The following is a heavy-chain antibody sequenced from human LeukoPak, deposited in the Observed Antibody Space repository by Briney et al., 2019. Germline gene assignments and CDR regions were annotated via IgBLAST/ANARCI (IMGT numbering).Heavy chain of an antibody. CDR1: GGTFSSYA. Sequence: ASVKVSCKASGGTFSSYAINWVRQAPGQGLEWMGWISAYNGNTNYAQKLQGRVTMTTDTSTSTAYMELRSLRSDDTAVYYCARDSGSGANWFDPWGQGTLVTVSS. V-gene: IGHV1-18*01. CDR3: ARDSGSGANWFDP. D-gene: IGHD6-19*01. J-gene: IGHJ5*02. CDR2: ISAYNGNT.